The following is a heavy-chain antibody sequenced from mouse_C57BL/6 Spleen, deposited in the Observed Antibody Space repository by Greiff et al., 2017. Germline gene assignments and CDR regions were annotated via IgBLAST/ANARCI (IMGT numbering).Heavy chain of an antibody. D-gene: IGHD4-1*01. CDR2: ISSGGDYT. V-gene: IGHV5-9-1*02. J-gene: IGHJ2*01. CDR3: TRGAGTHYFDY. CDR1: GFTFSSYA. Sequence: EVLLVESGEGLVKPGGSLKLSCAASGFTFSSYAMSWVRQTPEKGLEWVAYISSGGDYTYYAATVKGRFTISRDNARNTLYLQMSSLKSEDTAINYCTRGAGTHYFDYWGQGTTLTVSS.